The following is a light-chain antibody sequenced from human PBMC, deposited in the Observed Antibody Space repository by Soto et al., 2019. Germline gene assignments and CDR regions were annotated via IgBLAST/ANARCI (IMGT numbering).Light chain of an antibody. CDR2: AAS. CDR1: QGISSY. V-gene: IGKV1-9*01. CDR3: QQLKSYPLT. J-gene: IGKJ2*01. Sequence: IPLTQSPSSLSASVGDRVTITCRASQGISSYLAWYQQQPGKAPKLLIYAASTLQSGVPSRFSGSGSGTDFTLTINSLQPEDFATYYCQQLKSYPLTFGQGTKLEIK.